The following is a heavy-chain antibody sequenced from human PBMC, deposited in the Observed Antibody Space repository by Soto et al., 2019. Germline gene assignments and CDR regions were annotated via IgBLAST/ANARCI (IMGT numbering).Heavy chain of an antibody. Sequence: QVLLVDSGGGVVQPGRSLRLSCAASGFTFSSYAMNWVRQAPGKGLEWVALISHDGINKYYADSVKGRFTISRDNSKNTLYLQMNSLRAEDTAVYYCAKDFKGGDYCSGGSCYSLIGATFDYWGQGTLVTVSS. J-gene: IGHJ4*02. CDR2: ISHDGINK. V-gene: IGHV3-30-3*01. D-gene: IGHD2-15*01. CDR1: GFTFSSYA. CDR3: AKDFKGGDYCSGGSCYSLIGATFDY.